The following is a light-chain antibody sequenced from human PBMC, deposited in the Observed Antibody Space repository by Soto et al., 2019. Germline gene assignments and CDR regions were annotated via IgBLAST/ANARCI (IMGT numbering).Light chain of an antibody. CDR2: KAS. CDR3: QQYNDYSWT. V-gene: IGKV1-5*03. CDR1: QSISIW. J-gene: IGKJ1*01. Sequence: DIQMTQSPSTLPASVGDRVAISCRASQSISIWLAWYQQKPGKAPKLRIYKASILESGVPSRISGSRSGTEFTLTISSLQPDDFETYYCQQYNDYSWTFGQGTKVAIK.